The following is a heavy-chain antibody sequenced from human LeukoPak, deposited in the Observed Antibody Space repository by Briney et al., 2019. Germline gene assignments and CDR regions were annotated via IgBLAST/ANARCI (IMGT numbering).Heavy chain of an antibody. CDR1: GFTFSTYW. Sequence: SGGSLRLSCAASGFTFSTYWMHWVRQAPGKGLVWVSRMKSDGSTNSADTVKGRFTISRDNAKNTVSLQMNSLRPEDTGVYYCARAPSEIGGYYPEYFRHWGQGTLVTVSS. CDR3: ARAPSEIGGYYPEYFRH. J-gene: IGHJ1*01. V-gene: IGHV3-74*01. D-gene: IGHD3-22*01. CDR2: MKSDGST.